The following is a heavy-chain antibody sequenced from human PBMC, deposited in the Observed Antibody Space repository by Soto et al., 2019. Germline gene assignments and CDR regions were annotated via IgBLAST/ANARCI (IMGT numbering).Heavy chain of an antibody. CDR2: ISSDGKNK. CDR1: GITLSSYA. Sequence: HVQLVESGGGVVQPGTSLRLSCEASGITLSSYAMHWVRQGPGKGLEWVAVISSDGKNKYYADSVKGRFSISRDTSKNAMYLQVNSLRTEDTAVYYCAGGTPIISGTTGGYWGQGTLVTVSS. V-gene: IGHV3-30*04. CDR3: AGGTPIISGTTGGY. D-gene: IGHD1-20*01. J-gene: IGHJ4*02.